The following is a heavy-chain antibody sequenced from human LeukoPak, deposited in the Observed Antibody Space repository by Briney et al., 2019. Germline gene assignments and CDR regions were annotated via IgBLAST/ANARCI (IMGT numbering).Heavy chain of an antibody. Sequence: GGSLRLSCAASGFTFSSYSMNWVRQAPGKGLEWVSSISSSSSYIYYADSVKGRFTISRDNAKNSLYLQMNSLRAEDTAVYYCARGPETAMVPRYWGQGTLVIVSP. V-gene: IGHV3-21*01. CDR1: GFTFSSYS. J-gene: IGHJ4*02. CDR3: ARGPETAMVPRY. D-gene: IGHD5-18*01. CDR2: ISSSSSYI.